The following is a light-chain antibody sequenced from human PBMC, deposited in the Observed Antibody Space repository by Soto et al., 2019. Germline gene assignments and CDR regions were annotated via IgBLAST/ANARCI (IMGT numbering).Light chain of an antibody. V-gene: IGKV3-15*01. J-gene: IGKJ5*01. CDR3: RSSIASLPLIS. CDR1: QSVSRN. Sequence: IVVTNSAVTLSVSPGKRATLSCRASQSVSRNLAWYQRKPGQAPRLLIYGASTRATGIPARFSGSGSGTEFTLTISSLQSQDVAVICCRSSIASLPLISFGDRTRLANK. CDR2: GAS.